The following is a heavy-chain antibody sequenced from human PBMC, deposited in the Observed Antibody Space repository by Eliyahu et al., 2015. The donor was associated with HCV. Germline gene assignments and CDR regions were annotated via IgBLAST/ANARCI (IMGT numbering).Heavy chain of an antibody. CDR2: IKTKSEGGTT. V-gene: IGHV3-15*01. D-gene: IGHD3-10*01. Sequence: GLEWVGRIKTKSEGGTTEYAASVKGRFTISRDDSKNTLYLQMNGLKTDDTAVYYCTTGAKRLRGVIKGYGMDVWGQGTTVTVSS. CDR3: TTGAKRLRGVIKGYGMDV. J-gene: IGHJ6*02.